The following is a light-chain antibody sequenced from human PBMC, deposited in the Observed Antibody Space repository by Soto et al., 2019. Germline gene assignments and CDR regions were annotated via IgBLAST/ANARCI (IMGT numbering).Light chain of an antibody. J-gene: IGKJ1*01. CDR2: GAS. V-gene: IGKV3-15*01. Sequence: EIVMTQSPATLSVSPGERATLSCRVSQSVSSNLAWYQQQPGQAPRLLIYGASTRATGIPARFSGSGSGTEFTLTISSLQSEDFAIYYCQHYNNWPPWTFGQGTKVEIK. CDR3: QHYNNWPPWT. CDR1: QSVSSN.